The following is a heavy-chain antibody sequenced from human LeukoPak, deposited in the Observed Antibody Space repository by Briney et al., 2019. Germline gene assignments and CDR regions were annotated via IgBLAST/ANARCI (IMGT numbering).Heavy chain of an antibody. J-gene: IGHJ5*02. D-gene: IGHD4-23*01. V-gene: IGHV4-39*07. CDR1: GGSISSSSYY. CDR3: ARDRRAGGISYNWFDP. CDR2: IYYSGST. Sequence: SETLSLTCTVSGGSISSSSYYWGWIRQPPGKGLEWIGSIYYSGSTYYNPSLKSRVTISVDTSKNQFSLKLSSVTAADTAVCYCARDRRAGGISYNWFDPWGQGTLVTVSS.